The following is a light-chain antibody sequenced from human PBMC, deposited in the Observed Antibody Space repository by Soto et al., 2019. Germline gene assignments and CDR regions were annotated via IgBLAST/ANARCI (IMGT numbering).Light chain of an antibody. CDR3: TSYTSSSTNDV. CDR2: EVN. V-gene: IGLV2-14*01. J-gene: IGLJ1*01. Sequence: QSALTQPASVSGSPGQSITLSCTGTSSDIGDYNYVSWYQQHPGTAPKLMIYEVNNRPSGVSNRFSGSKSGNTASLTISGLQAEDEADYYCTSYTSSSTNDVFGTGTKLTVL. CDR1: SSDIGDYNY.